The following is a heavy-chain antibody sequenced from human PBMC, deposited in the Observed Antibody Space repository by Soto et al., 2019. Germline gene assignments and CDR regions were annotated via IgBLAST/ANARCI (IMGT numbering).Heavy chain of an antibody. Sequence: EVQLLESGGVLVQPGGSLTLSCTASGLTFSNYGMSWVRQAPGKGLEWVSYISGTSVEEHHADSVKGRFTISRDNSKNTLHLQMNSLRPDDTAIYYCVKALAAVGGNWFDSWGQGSLVTVSS. CDR1: GLTFSNYG. CDR2: ISGTSVEE. V-gene: IGHV3-23*01. D-gene: IGHD2-15*01. J-gene: IGHJ5*01. CDR3: VKALAAVGGNWFDS.